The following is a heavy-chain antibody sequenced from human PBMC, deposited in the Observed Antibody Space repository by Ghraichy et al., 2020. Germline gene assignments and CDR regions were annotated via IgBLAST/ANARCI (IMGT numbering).Heavy chain of an antibody. Sequence: ASVKVSCKASGYTFTGYYMHWVRQAPGQGLEWMGWINPNSGGTNYAQKFQGRVTMTRDTSISTAYMELSRLRSDDTAVYYCARPIAAAGTRWFDPWGQGTLVTVSS. CDR2: INPNSGGT. CDR3: ARPIAAAGTRWFDP. CDR1: GYTFTGYY. D-gene: IGHD6-13*01. J-gene: IGHJ5*02. V-gene: IGHV1-2*02.